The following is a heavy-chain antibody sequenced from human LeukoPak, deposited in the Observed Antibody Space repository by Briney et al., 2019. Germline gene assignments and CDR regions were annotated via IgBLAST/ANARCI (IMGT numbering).Heavy chain of an antibody. V-gene: IGHV1-18*01. CDR1: GYTFTSYG. D-gene: IGHD6-19*01. Sequence: GASVKVSCKASGYTFTSYGISWVRQAPGHGLEWMGWISAYNGNTNYAQKLQGRVTMTTDTSTSTAYMELRSLRSDDTAVYYCARVGYKAVAGTGTYYFDYWGQGTLVTVSS. J-gene: IGHJ4*02. CDR3: ARVGYKAVAGTGTYYFDY. CDR2: ISAYNGNT.